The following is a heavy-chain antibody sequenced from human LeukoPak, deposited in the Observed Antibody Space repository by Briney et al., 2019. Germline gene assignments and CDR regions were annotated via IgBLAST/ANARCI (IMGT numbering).Heavy chain of an antibody. CDR3: ARDPLLAAFDI. V-gene: IGHV1-69*05. CDR2: IIPIFGTA. Sequence: GASVKVSCKASGGTFSSYAISWVRQASGQGLEWMGRIIPIFGTANYAQKFQGRVTITTDESTSTAYMELSSLRSEDTAVYYCARDPLLAAFDIWGQGTMVTVSS. CDR1: GGTFSSYA. D-gene: IGHD2-15*01. J-gene: IGHJ3*02.